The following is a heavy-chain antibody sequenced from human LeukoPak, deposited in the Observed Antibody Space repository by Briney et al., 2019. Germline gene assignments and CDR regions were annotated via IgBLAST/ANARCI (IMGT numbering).Heavy chain of an antibody. V-gene: IGHV4-59*12. D-gene: IGHD3-16*01. CDR1: GGSISSYY. Sequence: KPSETLSLTCTVSGGSISSYYWSWIRQPPGKGLEWIGYIYYSGSTNYNPSLKSRVTISVDTSKNQFSLKLSSVTAADTAVYYCAKLLAGDREYYDYIWGSYAAYWGQGTLVTVSS. CDR3: AKLLAGDREYYDYIWGSYAAY. CDR2: IYYSGST. J-gene: IGHJ4*02.